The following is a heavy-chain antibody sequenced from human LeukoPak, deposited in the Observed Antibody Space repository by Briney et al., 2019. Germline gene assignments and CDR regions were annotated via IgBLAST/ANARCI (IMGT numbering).Heavy chain of an antibody. D-gene: IGHD2-21*02. J-gene: IGHJ3*02. V-gene: IGHV5-51*01. CDR3: ARQGRIVVVTTTHDAFDI. CDR1: GYSFTDYW. Sequence: GESLKTSCQSSGYSFTDYWIVWVRQVPGKGLEWMGIISPLHSDSRYSPSFQGQVTISVDKSISTAYLQWSSLKASDTAMYYCARQGRIVVVTTTHDAFDIWGQGTMVTVSS. CDR2: ISPLHSDS.